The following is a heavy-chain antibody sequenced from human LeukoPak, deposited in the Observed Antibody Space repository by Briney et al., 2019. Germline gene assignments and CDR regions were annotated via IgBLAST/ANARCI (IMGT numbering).Heavy chain of an antibody. J-gene: IGHJ4*02. V-gene: IGHV1-2*02. CDR3: ARVMVRGVIIPYY. D-gene: IGHD3-10*01. CDR2: INPNSGGT. CDR1: GYTFTGYY. Sequence: ASVKVSCKASGYTFTGYYMHWVRQAPGQGLEWMGWINPNSGGTNYAQKFQGRVTMTRDTSISTAYMELSRLRSDDTAVYYCARVMVRGVIIPYYWGQGTLVTV.